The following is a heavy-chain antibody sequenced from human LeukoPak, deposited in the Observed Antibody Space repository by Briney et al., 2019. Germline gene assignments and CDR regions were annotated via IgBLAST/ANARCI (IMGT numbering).Heavy chain of an antibody. J-gene: IGHJ6*02. D-gene: IGHD2-2*01. Sequence: GGSLRLSCAASGFTFSSYAMHWVRQAPGKGLEWVAVISYDGSNKYYADSVKGRFTISRDNSKNTLYLQMNSLRAEDTAVYYCAKGAYQLDYYYGMDVWGQGTTVTVSS. CDR3: AKGAYQLDYYYGMDV. V-gene: IGHV3-30-3*01. CDR1: GFTFSSYA. CDR2: ISYDGSNK.